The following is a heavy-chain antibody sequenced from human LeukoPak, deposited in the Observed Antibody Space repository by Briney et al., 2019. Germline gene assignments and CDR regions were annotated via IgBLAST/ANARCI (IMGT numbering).Heavy chain of an antibody. CDR2: ISSSSSYI. CDR3: AKDSAAIRGPSNWLDP. CDR1: GFTFSSYS. V-gene: IGHV3-21*04. D-gene: IGHD3-10*01. J-gene: IGHJ5*02. Sequence: PGGSLRLSCAASGFTFSSYSMNWVRQAPGKGLEWVSSISSSSSYIYYADSVKGRFTISRDNAKNSLYLQMNSLRPEDTAFYYCAKDSAAIRGPSNWLDPWGQGTLVTVSS.